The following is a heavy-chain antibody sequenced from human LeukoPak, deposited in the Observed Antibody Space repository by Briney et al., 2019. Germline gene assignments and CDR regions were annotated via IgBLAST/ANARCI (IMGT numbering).Heavy chain of an antibody. CDR1: GFTFSSYW. D-gene: IGHD3-10*01. V-gene: IGHV3-7*01. J-gene: IGHJ4*02. Sequence: GGSPRLSCAASGFTFSSYWMNWVRQAPGKGLEWVANINQDGSEKYYVDSVKGRFTISRDNGKNSLYLQLNSLRAEDTAVYYCAREGPGEYFDYWGQGTLVTVSS. CDR3: AREGPGEYFDY. CDR2: INQDGSEK.